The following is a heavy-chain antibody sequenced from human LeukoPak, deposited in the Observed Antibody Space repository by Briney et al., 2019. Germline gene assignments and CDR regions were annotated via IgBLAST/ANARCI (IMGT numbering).Heavy chain of an antibody. Sequence: SGPTLVKPTQTLTLTCTFSGFSLTTSGVGVGWIRQPPGKALERLAPIYWDDDKRYSPPLKSRLTITKDTSKNQVVLTPTNVDPVDTATYYCAHRPKYSSGETLDIWGQGTMVTVSS. V-gene: IGHV2-5*02. CDR3: AHRPKYSSGETLDI. CDR2: IYWDDDK. D-gene: IGHD6-25*01. CDR1: GFSLTTSGVG. J-gene: IGHJ3*02.